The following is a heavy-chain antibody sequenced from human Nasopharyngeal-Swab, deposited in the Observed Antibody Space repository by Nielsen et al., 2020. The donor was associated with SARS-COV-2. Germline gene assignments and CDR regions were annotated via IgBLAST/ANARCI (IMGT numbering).Heavy chain of an antibody. J-gene: IGHJ6*02. Sequence: ETLSLTCQASGLTFKNAWMSWVRQAPGKGLEWVANIKQDGSEKYYVDSVKGRFTISRDNAKNSLYLQMNSLRAEDTAVYYCATSSPPHDYYYYGMDVWGQGTTVTVSS. CDR2: IKQDGSEK. V-gene: IGHV3-7*01. CDR1: GLTFKNAW. CDR3: ATSSPPHDYYYYGMDV.